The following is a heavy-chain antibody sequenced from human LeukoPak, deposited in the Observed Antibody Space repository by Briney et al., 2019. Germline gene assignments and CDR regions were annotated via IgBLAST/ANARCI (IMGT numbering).Heavy chain of an antibody. CDR2: ISYDGSNK. D-gene: IGHD4-17*01. Sequence: PGGSLRLSCAASGFTFSSYGMHWVRQAPGKGLEWVAVISYDGSNKYYADSVKGRFTISRDNSKNTLYLQMNSLRAEDTAVYYCAKEVGDLYYYYYGMDVWGQGTMVTVSS. CDR1: GFTFSSYG. V-gene: IGHV3-30*18. CDR3: AKEVGDLYYYYYGMDV. J-gene: IGHJ6*02.